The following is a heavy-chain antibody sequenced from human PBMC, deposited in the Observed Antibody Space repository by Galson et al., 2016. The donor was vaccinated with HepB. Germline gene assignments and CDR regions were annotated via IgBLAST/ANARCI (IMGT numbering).Heavy chain of an antibody. J-gene: IGHJ3*02. Sequence: SLRLSCAASGFTFTDYYMNWIRQAPGRGLEWVSYISSSGSFTNFADSVKGRFTISRDQAKNSLYLQMNTLRAEDTAVYYCAREIYGYFDRAFDIWGQGTMVTVAS. CDR2: ISSSGSFT. CDR1: GFTFTDYY. D-gene: IGHD4-17*01. V-gene: IGHV3-11*05. CDR3: AREIYGYFDRAFDI.